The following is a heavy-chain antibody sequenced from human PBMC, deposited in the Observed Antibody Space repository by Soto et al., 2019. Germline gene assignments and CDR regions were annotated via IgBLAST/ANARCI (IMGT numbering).Heavy chain of an antibody. Sequence: QITLKESGPTLVKPTQTLTLTCTFSGLSLRTTGVGVGWVRQPPGKALEWLALLYWDDDKRYSPSLKSRLTITKDTSEKQVVLTMTNMDTVDTATYYCVQSRWGGDCLQIYSPHSYYGLDVWGQGTTVTVSS. J-gene: IGHJ6*02. V-gene: IGHV2-5*02. D-gene: IGHD2-21*02. CDR3: VQSRWGGDCLQIYSPHSYYGLDV. CDR1: GLSLRTTGVG. CDR2: LYWDDDK.